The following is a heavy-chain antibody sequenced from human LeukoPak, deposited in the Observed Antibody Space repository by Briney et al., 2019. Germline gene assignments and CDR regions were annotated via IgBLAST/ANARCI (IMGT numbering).Heavy chain of an antibody. CDR1: GYTFTSYG. CDR3: ARFEQQLAYDY. V-gene: IGHV1-18*01. CDR2: ISAYNGNT. J-gene: IGHJ4*02. D-gene: IGHD6-13*01. Sequence: ASVKVSCKASGYTFTSYGISWVRQAPGQGLEWMGWISAYNGNTNYAQKLQSRVTMTTDTSTSRAYMELRSVRSDDTAVYYCARFEQQLAYDYWGQGTLVTVSS.